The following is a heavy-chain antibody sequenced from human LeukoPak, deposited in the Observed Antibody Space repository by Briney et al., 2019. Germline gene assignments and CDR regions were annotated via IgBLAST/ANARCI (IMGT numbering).Heavy chain of an antibody. Sequence: SETLSLTCTVSGGSISSYYWSWIRQPPGKGLEWIGYIYYSGSTNYNPSLKSRVTISVDTSKNQFSLKLSSVSAADTAVYYCARIDLDYGDYDWGNYWGQGTLVTVSS. V-gene: IGHV4-59*08. CDR2: IYYSGST. J-gene: IGHJ4*02. CDR1: GGSISSYY. CDR3: ARIDLDYGDYDWGNY. D-gene: IGHD4-17*01.